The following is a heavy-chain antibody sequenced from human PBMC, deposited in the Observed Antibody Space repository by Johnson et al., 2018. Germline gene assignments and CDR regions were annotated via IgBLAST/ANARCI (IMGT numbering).Heavy chain of an antibody. CDR3: AVSVGAYYYYYYGMDV. V-gene: IGHV3-11*01. CDR2: ISSSGSTI. Sequence: VQLVETGGGLVKXVGSLRLSCAASGFTFSDYYMSWIRQAPGKGLEWVSYISSSGSTIYYADSVKGRFTISRDNSKNTLYLQMSSLRAEDTAVYYCAVSVGAYYYYYYGMDVWGQGTTVTVSS. D-gene: IGHD3-16*01. J-gene: IGHJ6*02. CDR1: GFTFSDYY.